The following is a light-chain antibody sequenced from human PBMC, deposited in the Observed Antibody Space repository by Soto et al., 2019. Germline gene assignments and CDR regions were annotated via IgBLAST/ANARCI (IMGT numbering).Light chain of an antibody. Sequence: DIQMTQSPSSLSASVGDRVTITCRASQSISSYLNWYQQKPGKAPKLLIYAASSLQSGVPSRFSGSGSGTDFTLTISSLQPEDFLTYYCHQSYSTPPRRSTLGPETGVDIK. V-gene: IGKV1-39*01. CDR3: HQSYSTPPRRST. CDR1: QSISSY. CDR2: AAS. J-gene: IGKJ3*01.